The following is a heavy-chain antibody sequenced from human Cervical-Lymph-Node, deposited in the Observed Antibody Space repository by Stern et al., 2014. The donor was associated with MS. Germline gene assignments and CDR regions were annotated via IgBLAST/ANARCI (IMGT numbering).Heavy chain of an antibody. CDR3: AREGGMATTWYYFDY. CDR2: IYPGDSDI. V-gene: IGHV5-51*03. Sequence: EVQLVQSGAEVKKPGESLKISCEGSGYRFTSYWIAWVRQMPGKGLEWMGIIYPGDSDIRYSTSFQGQVTISADKSTSTAYLQWSSLKASDTAMYYCAREGGMATTWYYFDYWGQGTLVTVSS. J-gene: IGHJ4*02. D-gene: IGHD5-24*01. CDR1: GYRFTSYW.